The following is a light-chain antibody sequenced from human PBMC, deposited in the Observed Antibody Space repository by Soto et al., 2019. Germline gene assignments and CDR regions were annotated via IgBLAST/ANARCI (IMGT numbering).Light chain of an antibody. CDR1: SSDVGGYNY. J-gene: IGLJ1*01. CDR3: SSYTSSSTYV. V-gene: IGLV2-14*01. CDR2: DVS. Sequence: QSALTQPASVSGSPGQSITISCTGTSSDVGGYNYVSWYQQHPGKAPKLMICDVSNLLSGVSNRFSGSKSGNTASLTISGLQAEDEADYYCSSYTSSSTYVFGTGTKVTVL.